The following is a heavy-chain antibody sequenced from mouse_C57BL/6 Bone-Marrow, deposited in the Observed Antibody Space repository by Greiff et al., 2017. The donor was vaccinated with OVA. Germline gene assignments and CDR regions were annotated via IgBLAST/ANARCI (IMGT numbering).Heavy chain of an antibody. D-gene: IGHD2-2*01. Sequence: EVKLVESGGGLVQPGGSLKLSCAASGFTFSDYYMYWVRQTPEKRLEWVAYISNGGGSTFYPDTVKGRFTITRDNAKNTLYLQMSRLKSEYTAMYYCARHGYYWYFDVWGTGTTVTVSS. CDR2: ISNGGGST. V-gene: IGHV5-12*01. CDR3: ARHGYYWYFDV. CDR1: GFTFSDYY. J-gene: IGHJ1*03.